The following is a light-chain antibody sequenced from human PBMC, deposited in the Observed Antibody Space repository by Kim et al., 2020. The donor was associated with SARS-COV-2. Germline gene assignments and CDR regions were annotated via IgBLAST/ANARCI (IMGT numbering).Light chain of an antibody. Sequence: DIVMTQSPDSLAVSLGERATLNCKSSQTVLYNSNNKNYLAWYQQKPGQAPKLLIYWASIRESGVSDRFSGSGSETDFTLTISSLQAEDVAFYYCQQYYSTPPSFGQGTSLEI. J-gene: IGKJ2*03. CDR3: QQYYSTPPS. CDR2: WAS. V-gene: IGKV4-1*01. CDR1: QTVLYNSNNKNY.